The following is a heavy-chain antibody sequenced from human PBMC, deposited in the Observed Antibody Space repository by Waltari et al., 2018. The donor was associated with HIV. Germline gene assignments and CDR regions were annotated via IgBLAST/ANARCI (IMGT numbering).Heavy chain of an antibody. CDR3: ASEDFWSGPHN. CDR1: GSPFNTFS. Sequence: EVQLVESGGGLVKPGGSLRLSCLVSGSPFNTFSIKWVRQAPGKGLEWVSSISSTSSFIYYADSVKGRFTISRDNGKNSLYLQINNLRVEDTAVYYCASEDFWSGPHNWGQGTLVTVSS. V-gene: IGHV3-21*01. D-gene: IGHD3-3*01. J-gene: IGHJ4*02. CDR2: ISSTSSFI.